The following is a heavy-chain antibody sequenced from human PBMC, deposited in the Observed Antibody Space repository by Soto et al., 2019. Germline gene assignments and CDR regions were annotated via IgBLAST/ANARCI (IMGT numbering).Heavy chain of an antibody. CDR2: INPNSGGT. Sequence: ASVKVSCKAAGYTFTGYYMHWVRQAPGQGLEWMGWINPNSGGTNYAQKFQGWVTMTRDTSISTAYMELSRLRSDDTAVYYCARELAVAGPGWFDPWGQGTLVT. V-gene: IGHV1-2*04. CDR3: ARELAVAGPGWFDP. J-gene: IGHJ5*02. D-gene: IGHD6-19*01. CDR1: GYTFTGYY.